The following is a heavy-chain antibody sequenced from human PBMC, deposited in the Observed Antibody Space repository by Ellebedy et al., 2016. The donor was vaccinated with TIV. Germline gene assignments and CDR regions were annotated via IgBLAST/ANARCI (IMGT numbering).Heavy chain of an antibody. J-gene: IGHJ5*02. CDR1: GFTFSTYA. Sequence: GESLKISCAASGFTFSTYAMSWVRQAPGKGLEWVSGISGSGGSTYYADSVKGRFTISRDNSKNTLSLQMNSLRAEDTAVYCCAKLGIAVDNWFDPWGQGTLVTVSS. D-gene: IGHD6-19*01. V-gene: IGHV3-23*01. CDR3: AKLGIAVDNWFDP. CDR2: ISGSGGST.